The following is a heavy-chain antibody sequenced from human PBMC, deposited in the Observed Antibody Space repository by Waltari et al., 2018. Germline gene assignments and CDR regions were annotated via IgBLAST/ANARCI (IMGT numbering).Heavy chain of an antibody. J-gene: IGHJ6*02. CDR3: ARYCSGGSCYSNYYGMTS. CDR1: GGSISSYY. Sequence: QVQLQESGPGLVKPSETLSLTCTVSGGSISSYYWSWIRQPPGKGLEWIGYIYYSGSTNYNPSLKSRVTISVDTSKNQFSLKLSSVTAADTAVYYCARYCSGGSCYSNYYGMTSGAKGPRSPSP. D-gene: IGHD2-15*01. V-gene: IGHV4-59*01. CDR2: IYYSGST.